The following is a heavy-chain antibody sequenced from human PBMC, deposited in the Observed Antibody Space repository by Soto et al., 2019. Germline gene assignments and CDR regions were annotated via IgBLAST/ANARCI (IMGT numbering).Heavy chain of an antibody. J-gene: IGHJ4*02. Sequence: PSETLSLTCAVSGGSISSSNWWSWVRQPPGKGLEWIGEIYHSGSTNYNPSLKSRVTISVDKSKNQFSLKLSSVTAADTAVYYCARTPRAGSTGTDYWGQGTLVTVSS. D-gene: IGHD6-19*01. CDR1: GGSISSSNW. CDR2: IYHSGST. CDR3: ARTPRAGSTGTDY. V-gene: IGHV4-4*02.